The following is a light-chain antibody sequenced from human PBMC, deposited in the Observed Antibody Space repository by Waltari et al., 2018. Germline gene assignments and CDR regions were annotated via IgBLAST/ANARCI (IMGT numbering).Light chain of an antibody. V-gene: IGLV2-11*01. CDR1: SSDVGSYNY. CDR2: DVN. Sequence: QSALTQPRSVSGSPGQSVTISCTGTSSDVGSYNYVCWYQQHPGKAPRLMIYDVNKRPAGVPDRCAGSKSGNTASLTIAGLQAEDEADYYCCADAGSAIFGGGTELTVL. CDR3: CADAGSAI. J-gene: IGLJ2*01.